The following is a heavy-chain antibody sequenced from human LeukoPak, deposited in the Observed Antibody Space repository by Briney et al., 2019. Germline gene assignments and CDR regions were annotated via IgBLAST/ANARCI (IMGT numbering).Heavy chain of an antibody. J-gene: IGHJ4*02. CDR1: GYTFTNND. V-gene: IGHV1-8*01. CDR3: TRGRAAGD. CDR2: VSPDSGDT. D-gene: IGHD6-19*01. Sequence: ASVKVSCKASGYTFTNNDINWVRQATRQGIEWMGWVSPDSGDTGYAPNFRGRVTMTTDTSINTAYMELTSLTSEDTAIYYCTRGRAAGDWGQGTLVTVSS.